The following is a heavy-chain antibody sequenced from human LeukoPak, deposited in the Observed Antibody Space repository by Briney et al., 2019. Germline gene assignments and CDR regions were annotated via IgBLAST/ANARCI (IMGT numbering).Heavy chain of an antibody. CDR3: ARVRGLLSPFTFDY. CDR2: IYHSGST. CDR1: GGSISSSSYY. Sequence: SETLSLTCTVSGGSISSSSYYWGWIRQPPGKGLEWIGYIYHSGSTYYNPSLKSRVTISVDRSKNQFSLKLSSVTAADTAVYYCARVRGLLSPFTFDYWGQGTLVTVSS. D-gene: IGHD2/OR15-2a*01. J-gene: IGHJ4*02. V-gene: IGHV4-39*07.